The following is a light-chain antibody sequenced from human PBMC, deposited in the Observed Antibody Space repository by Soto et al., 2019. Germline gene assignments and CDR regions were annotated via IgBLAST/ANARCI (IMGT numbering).Light chain of an antibody. Sequence: QAVLTQSSSASASLGSSVKLTCTLSSGHSSYVIAWHQQQPGKAPRYLMKLDRSGGYNKGSGVPDRFSGSSSGAARYLTISNLQFEDEADYYCETWDSNTRIFGGGTKLTVL. CDR3: ETWDSNTRI. J-gene: IGLJ2*01. CDR2: LDRSGGY. CDR1: SGHSSYV. V-gene: IGLV4-60*02.